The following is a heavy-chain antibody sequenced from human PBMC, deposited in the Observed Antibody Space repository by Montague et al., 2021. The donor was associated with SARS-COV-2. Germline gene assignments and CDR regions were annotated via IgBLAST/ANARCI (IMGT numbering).Heavy chain of an antibody. CDR2: IYYSGST. CDR3: AREGFSSGYYET. J-gene: IGHJ5*02. CDR1: GGSISSSNYY. V-gene: IGHV4-39*01. D-gene: IGHD3-22*01. Sequence: SETLSLTCSVSGGSISSSNYYWGWIRQPPGKGLEWIGSIYYSGSTYYNPSPKSRVAISVDTSKNQFSLILRSMTAADTAVFYCAREGFSSGYYETWGQGTLVAVSS.